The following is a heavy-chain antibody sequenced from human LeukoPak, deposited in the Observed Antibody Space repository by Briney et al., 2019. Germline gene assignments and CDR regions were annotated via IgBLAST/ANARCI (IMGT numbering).Heavy chain of an antibody. J-gene: IGHJ6*03. CDR1: GYTFTSYY. CDR2: INPSGGST. Sequence: GASVKVSCKASGYTFTSYYMHWVRQAPGQGLEWMGIINPSGGSTSYAQKFQGRVTMTRDMSTSTVYMELSSLRSEDTAVYYCARDLVELPAGGLYMDVWGKGTTVTVSS. V-gene: IGHV1-46*01. CDR3: ARDLVELPAGGLYMDV. D-gene: IGHD4-23*01.